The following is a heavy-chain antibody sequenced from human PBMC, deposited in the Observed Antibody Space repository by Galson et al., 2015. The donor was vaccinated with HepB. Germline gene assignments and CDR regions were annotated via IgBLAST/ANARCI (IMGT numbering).Heavy chain of an antibody. D-gene: IGHD3-22*01. Sequence: SLRLSCAASGFTFDDYAMHWVRQAPGKGLEWVSLINWDGGRTYYADSVKGRFTISRDNSKNSLYLQMNSLRPEDTALYYCAKDMGRAIYYHSSSYPGGLDYWGQGTLV. CDR3: AKDMGRAIYYHSSSYPGGLDY. J-gene: IGHJ4*02. V-gene: IGHV3-43D*03. CDR2: INWDGGRT. CDR1: GFTFDDYA.